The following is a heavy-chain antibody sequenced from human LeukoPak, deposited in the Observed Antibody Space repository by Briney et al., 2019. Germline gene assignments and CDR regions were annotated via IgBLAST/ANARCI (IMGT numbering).Heavy chain of an antibody. D-gene: IGHD3-3*01. CDR1: GYTFTSYY. CDR2: MNPNSGNT. J-gene: IGHJ6*03. V-gene: IGHV1-8*03. Sequence: ASVKVSCKASGYTFTSYYMHWVRQAPGQGLEWMGWMNPNSGNTGYAQKFQGRVTITRNTSISTAYMELSSLRSEDTAVYYCARGTAARAYYDFWSGYYSHGYYYYMDVWGKGTTVTVSS. CDR3: ARGTAARAYYDFWSGYYSHGYYYYMDV.